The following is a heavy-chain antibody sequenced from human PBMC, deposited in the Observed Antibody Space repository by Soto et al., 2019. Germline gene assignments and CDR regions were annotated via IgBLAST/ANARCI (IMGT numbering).Heavy chain of an antibody. Sequence: GGSLRLSCAASGFTFSSYGMHWVRQAPGKGLEWVSVIWYGGSNKYYADSVKGRFTISRDNSKNTLYLQMNSLRAEDTAVYYCAKDGSYFYYYGMDVWGQGTTVTVS. CDR3: AKDGSYFYYYGMDV. CDR2: IWYGGSNK. J-gene: IGHJ6*02. D-gene: IGHD1-26*01. V-gene: IGHV3-33*06. CDR1: GFTFSSYG.